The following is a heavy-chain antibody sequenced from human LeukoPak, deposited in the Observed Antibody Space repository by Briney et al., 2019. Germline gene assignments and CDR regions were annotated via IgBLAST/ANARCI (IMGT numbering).Heavy chain of an antibody. CDR1: GYTFSSYG. CDR2: IQYDGRNT. CDR3: AKDESSWYPGYFDY. J-gene: IGHJ4*01. Sequence: GGSLRLSCAASGYTFSSYGMHWVRQAPGKGLEWVAFIQYDGRNTYYADSVKGRFTISRDKSKNMLYLQMNSLRAEDTAVYYCAKDESSWYPGYFDYWGHGTLVTVSS. V-gene: IGHV3-30*02. D-gene: IGHD6-13*01.